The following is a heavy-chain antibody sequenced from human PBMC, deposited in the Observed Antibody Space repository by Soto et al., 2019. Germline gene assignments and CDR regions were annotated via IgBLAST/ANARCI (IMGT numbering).Heavy chain of an antibody. CDR3: ARRDGSGFFDY. CDR2: INPSGGYT. Sequence: GASVKVSCKASGYTFTSYYIHWVRQAPGQGLEWMGLINPSGGYTVYAQKFQGRVTMTRDTSTSTVSMELSSLRSEDTAVYYCARRDGSGFFDYWGQGTLVTVSS. J-gene: IGHJ4*02. D-gene: IGHD3-10*01. V-gene: IGHV1-46*03. CDR1: GYTFTSYY.